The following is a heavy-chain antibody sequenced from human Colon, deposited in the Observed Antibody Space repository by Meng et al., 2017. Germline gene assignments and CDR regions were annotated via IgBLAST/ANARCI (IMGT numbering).Heavy chain of an antibody. V-gene: IGHV4-39*07. CDR3: ARDHGSTNWFFY. Sequence: HLLLQESGPGRVNPSETLSLTCIVSGGSISSSRYYWGWVRQPPGKGLEWIGSMSYTGTTSYNPSLQSRVTISIDTSKNQLSLRLSSVSAADTAMYYCARDHGSTNWFFYWGQGTLVTVSS. CDR1: GGSISSSRYY. D-gene: IGHD3-9*01. J-gene: IGHJ4*02. CDR2: MSYTGTT.